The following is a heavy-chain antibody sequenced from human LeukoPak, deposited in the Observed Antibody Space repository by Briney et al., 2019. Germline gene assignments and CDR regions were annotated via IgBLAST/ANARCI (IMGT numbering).Heavy chain of an antibody. CDR1: GFTFSSYS. CDR3: ARDPQPVDTAMVPLYYYYMDV. Sequence: GGSLRLSCAASGFTFSSYSMNWVRQAPGKGLEWVSPISSSSSYIYYADSVKGRFTISRDNAKNSLYLQMNSLRAEDTAVYYCARDPQPVDTAMVPLYYYYMDVWGKGTTVTVSS. CDR2: ISSSSSYI. V-gene: IGHV3-21*01. D-gene: IGHD5-18*01. J-gene: IGHJ6*03.